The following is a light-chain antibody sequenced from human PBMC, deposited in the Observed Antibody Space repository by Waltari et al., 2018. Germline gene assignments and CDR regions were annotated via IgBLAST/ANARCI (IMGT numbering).Light chain of an antibody. CDR3: QQYNNYTPKT. Sequence: LQVTQSPSTLSASVGDRVTITCRATQSISNWLAWYQQKPGKAPKLLIYKASTLESGVPSRFSGSGSGTEFTLTISSLQPDGFATYFCQQYNNYTPKTFGQGTKVDIK. CDR1: QSISNW. J-gene: IGKJ1*01. V-gene: IGKV1-5*01. CDR2: KAS.